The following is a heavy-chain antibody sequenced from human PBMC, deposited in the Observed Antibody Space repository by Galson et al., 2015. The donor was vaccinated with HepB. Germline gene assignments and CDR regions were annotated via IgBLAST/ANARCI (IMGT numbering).Heavy chain of an antibody. CDR1: GFTFDNYA. J-gene: IGHJ5*02. Sequence: SLRLSCAASGFTFDNYAMSWVRQAPGKGLEWVSAIGGSGFSTYYADSVKGRVTLSRDQSQNTLYLQMNSLRVEDTAVYYCAKDRAAAGTPPDHWGQGTLVTVSS. CDR2: IGGSGFST. V-gene: IGHV3-23*01. CDR3: AKDRAAAGTPPDH. D-gene: IGHD6-13*01.